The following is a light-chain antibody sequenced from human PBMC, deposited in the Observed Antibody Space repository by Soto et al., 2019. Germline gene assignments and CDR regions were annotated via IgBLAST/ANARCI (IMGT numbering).Light chain of an antibody. CDR1: QGISNY. CDR3: HQYDSYPS. J-gene: IGKJ4*01. V-gene: IGKV1-16*02. CDR2: AAS. Sequence: DIQMTQSPSSLSASVGDRVTITCRASQGISNYLAWFQQKPGKAPKSLMYAASSFQSRIPSKFGGSGSATALTLTISSLQPEDFATYYCHQYDSYPSFGGGTNVEIK.